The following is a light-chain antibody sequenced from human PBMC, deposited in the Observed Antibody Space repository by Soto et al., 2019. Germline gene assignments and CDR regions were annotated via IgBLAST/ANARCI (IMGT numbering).Light chain of an antibody. V-gene: IGLV1-44*01. CDR1: SSNIGSNT. CDR3: AAWDDSLNGHWV. Sequence: QSVLTQPPSASGTPGQRVTISCSGSSSNIGSNTVNWYQQLPGTAPKLLIYSNNQRPSGVPDRFSGSKSGTSAYLAISGLQSEDEDDYYCAAWDDSLNGHWVFGGGTKLTVL. J-gene: IGLJ3*02. CDR2: SNN.